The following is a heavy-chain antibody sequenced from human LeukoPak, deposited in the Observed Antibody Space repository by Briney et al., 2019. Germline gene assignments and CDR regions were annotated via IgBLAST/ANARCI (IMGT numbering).Heavy chain of an antibody. D-gene: IGHD6-13*01. CDR3: ARDSIAAAGSVDY. CDR1: GYTFTSYG. V-gene: IGHV1-18*01. J-gene: IGHJ4*02. CDR2: ISAYNGNT. Sequence: ASVKVSCKASGYTFTSYGISWVRQAPGQGLEWMGWISAYNGNTNYAQKLQGRVTMTRDTSISTAYMELSRLRSDDTAVYYCARDSIAAAGSVDYWGQGTLVTVSS.